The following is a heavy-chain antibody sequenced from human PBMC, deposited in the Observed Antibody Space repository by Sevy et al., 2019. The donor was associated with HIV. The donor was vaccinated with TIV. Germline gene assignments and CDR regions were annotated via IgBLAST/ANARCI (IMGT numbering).Heavy chain of an antibody. CDR3: ARRASYCGGDCYFFDY. Sequence: GESLKISCKASGYSFTSDWIGWVRQMPGKGLEWMGIIYPGDSDTRYSPSFEGQVTISADKSISTAYLHWRSLKASDTAMYYCARRASYCGGDCYFFDYWGQGTLVTVSS. D-gene: IGHD2-21*02. V-gene: IGHV5-51*01. CDR1: GYSFTSDW. J-gene: IGHJ4*02. CDR2: IYPGDSDT.